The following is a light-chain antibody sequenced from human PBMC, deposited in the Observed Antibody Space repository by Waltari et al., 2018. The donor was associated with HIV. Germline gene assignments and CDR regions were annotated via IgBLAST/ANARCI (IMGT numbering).Light chain of an antibody. J-gene: IGKJ2*01. CDR3: QQYHSYPYT. Sequence: IQMTPSPSTLSASVGDRVTITCRASQSISTWLAWYQQKPGKAPKVLIYKASTLEFGAPSSFSGSGSGTEFTLTISSLHPDDFATYYCQQYHSYPYTFGQGTHLEIK. CDR2: KAS. V-gene: IGKV1-5*03. CDR1: QSISTW.